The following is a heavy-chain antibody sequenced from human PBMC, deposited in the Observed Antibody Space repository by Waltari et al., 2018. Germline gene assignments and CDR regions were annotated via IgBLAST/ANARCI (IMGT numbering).Heavy chain of an antibody. CDR1: GVSITSNRHY. CDR2: VSYSGTT. D-gene: IGHD5-12*01. J-gene: IGHJ3*01. V-gene: IGHV4-39*01. Sequence: QLQLQESGPRLVRPSETLSLICRVSGVSITSNRHYWAWIRQSPGQGLEWIGTVSYSGTTYISPSLKSRVSVSRDPSKNQVSLILGSMTAADMAVYYCATYIGASVGTAAFDVWGQGTMVTVSS. CDR3: ATYIGASVGTAAFDV.